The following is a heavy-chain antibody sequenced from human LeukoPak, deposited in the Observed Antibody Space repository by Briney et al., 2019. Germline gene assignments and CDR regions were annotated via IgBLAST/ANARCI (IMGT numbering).Heavy chain of an antibody. Sequence: GGSLRLSCAVSGFTFSSHWMHWVRQAPGKGLVWVSRINSDGRSSTYADSVKGRFTISRDNAKNTLYLQMNSLRAEDTARYYCARGRGYSYGWIGEKLLHYWGQGTLVSVSS. CDR3: ARGRGYSYGWIGEKLLHY. D-gene: IGHD5-18*01. V-gene: IGHV3-74*01. CDR2: INSDGRSS. CDR1: GFTFSSHW. J-gene: IGHJ4*02.